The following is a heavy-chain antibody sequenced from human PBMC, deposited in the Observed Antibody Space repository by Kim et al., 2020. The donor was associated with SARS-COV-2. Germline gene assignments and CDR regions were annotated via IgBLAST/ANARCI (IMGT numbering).Heavy chain of an antibody. Sequence: GGSLRLSCAASGFTFSSYGMHWVRQAPGKGLEWVAVIWYDGSNKYYADSVKGRFTISRDNSKNTLYLQMNSLRAEDTAVYYWARDRRWELLDNWFDPWGQGTLVTVSS. CDR1: GFTFSSYG. J-gene: IGHJ5*02. D-gene: IGHD1-26*01. CDR3: ARDRRWELLDNWFDP. CDR2: IWYDGSNK. V-gene: IGHV3-33*01.